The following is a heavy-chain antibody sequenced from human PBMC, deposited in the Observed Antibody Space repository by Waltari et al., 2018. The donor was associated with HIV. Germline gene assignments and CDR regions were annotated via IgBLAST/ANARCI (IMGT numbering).Heavy chain of an antibody. CDR3: ARDSRGSTWSLNWFDP. CDR1: GLIFNTYS. V-gene: IGHV3-21*02. CDR2: SSSMCNFK. D-gene: IGHD6-6*01. Sequence: EVQLVESGGGPVKPGESLRTSSVTLGLIFNTYSMNWVRQAPGKGREWVSSSSSMCNFKHYADSVKGRFTIARENAENALYLKMNGLRAEDTAIYYCARDSRGSTWSLNWFDPWGQGTLVTVSS. J-gene: IGHJ5*02.